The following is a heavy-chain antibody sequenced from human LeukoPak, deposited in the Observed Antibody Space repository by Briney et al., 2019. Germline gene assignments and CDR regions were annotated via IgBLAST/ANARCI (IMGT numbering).Heavy chain of an antibody. J-gene: IGHJ4*02. Sequence: SETLSLTCTVSGGSISSYYWSWIRQPAGKGLEGIGRIYTSGSTNYNPSLKSRVTMSVDTSKNQFSLKLSSVTAADTAVYYCARGRSGELTWAFTLDSWGQGTLVTVSS. V-gene: IGHV4-4*07. CDR2: IYTSGST. D-gene: IGHD3-10*01. CDR1: GGSISSYY. CDR3: ARGRSGELTWAFTLDS.